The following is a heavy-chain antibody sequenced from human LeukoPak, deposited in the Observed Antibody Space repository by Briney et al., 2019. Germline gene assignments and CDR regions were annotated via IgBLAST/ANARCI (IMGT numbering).Heavy chain of an antibody. D-gene: IGHD1-1*01. CDR2: IYTRGST. CDR3: ARATGTRHIFHMDV. J-gene: IGHJ6*03. Sequence: PSETLSLTCTVSGGSISSYYWSWLRQPAGKGLEWIGRIYTRGSTSYNPSLMSRVTVSVDTSKNQLSLKLSSVTAADTAVYYCARATGTRHIFHMDVWGKGTTVTVSS. V-gene: IGHV4-4*07. CDR1: GGSISSYY.